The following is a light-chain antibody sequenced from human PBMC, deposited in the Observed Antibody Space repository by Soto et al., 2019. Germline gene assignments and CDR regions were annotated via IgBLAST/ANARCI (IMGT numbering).Light chain of an antibody. CDR3: SSYAGSSNV. Sequence: QSALTQPPSASGSPGQSVAISYTGTSSDVGGYNYVSWCQQHPGKAPKLMIYEVNKRPSGVPDRFSGSKSGNTASLTVSGLQAEDEADYYCSSYAGSSNVFGTGTKVTAL. J-gene: IGLJ1*01. V-gene: IGLV2-8*01. CDR1: SSDVGGYNY. CDR2: EVN.